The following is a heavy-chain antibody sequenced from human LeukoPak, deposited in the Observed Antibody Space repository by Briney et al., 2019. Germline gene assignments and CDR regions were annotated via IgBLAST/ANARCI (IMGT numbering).Heavy chain of an antibody. J-gene: IGHJ5*02. CDR1: GFTFSDYG. D-gene: IGHD6-19*01. CDR2: IWSDGSNK. CDR3: AKDASGPYSSLFDP. V-gene: IGHV3-33*06. Sequence: PGRSLRLSCAASGFTFSDYGMHWVRQAPGKGLEWVAVIWSDGSNKVYADSVKGRFSISRDNSKSTLYLQMNSLGVEDTAVYYCAKDASGPYSSLFDPWGQGTLVIVSS.